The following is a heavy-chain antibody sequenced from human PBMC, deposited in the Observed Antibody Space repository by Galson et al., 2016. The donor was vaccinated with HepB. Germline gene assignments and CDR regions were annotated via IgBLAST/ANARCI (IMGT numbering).Heavy chain of an antibody. J-gene: IGHJ6*04. Sequence: SLRLSCAASGFTFRKFGMHWVRQAPGKGLEWVAVIYYDGSENYYADSVKGRFTVSRDNSKNTLYLQMNSLRADDTAVYYRARDRDTSGWYSRKFYYYYGMDVWGKGTSVTVSS. CDR1: GFTFRKFG. CDR2: IYYDGSEN. V-gene: IGHV3-33*01. D-gene: IGHD6-19*01. CDR3: ARDRDTSGWYSRKFYYYYGMDV.